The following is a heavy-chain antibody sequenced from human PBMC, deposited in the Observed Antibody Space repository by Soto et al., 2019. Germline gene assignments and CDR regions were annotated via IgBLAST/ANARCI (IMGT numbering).Heavy chain of an antibody. CDR2: VYWEDDM. V-gene: IGHV2-5*02. Sequence: QITLKAPGPTLVKPTQTLTLTITFSGFALSTSGLGVDWLRQPPGKALEWLALVYWEDDMRYSPSLNSRPTITQDTSKNQVFLTMNNMDLVHTATYYCAHSSSRWPLGYCGQGALVTVSS. CDR1: GFALSTSGLG. CDR3: AHSSSRWPLGY. D-gene: IGHD4-17*01. J-gene: IGHJ4*02.